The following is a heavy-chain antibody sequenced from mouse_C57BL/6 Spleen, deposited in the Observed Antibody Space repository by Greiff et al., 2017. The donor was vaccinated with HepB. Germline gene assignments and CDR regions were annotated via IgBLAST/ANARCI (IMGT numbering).Heavy chain of an antibody. D-gene: IGHD2-5*01. J-gene: IGHJ2*01. CDR1: GYTFTSYW. CDR3: AKSYYSNYVPYYFDY. CDR2: INPSSGYT. V-gene: IGHV1-7*01. Sequence: QVQLQQSGAELAKPGASVKLSCKASGYTFTSYWMHWVKQRPGQGLEWIGYINPSSGYTKYNQKFNDKATLTADKSSSTAYMQLSSLTYEDSAVYYCAKSYYSNYVPYYFDYWGQGTTLTVSS.